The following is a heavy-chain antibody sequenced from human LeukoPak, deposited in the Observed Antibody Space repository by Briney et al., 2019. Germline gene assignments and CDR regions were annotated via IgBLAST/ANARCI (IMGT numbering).Heavy chain of an antibody. V-gene: IGHV3-11*01. D-gene: IGHD1-1*01. CDR1: GFTFSDYY. Sequence: PGGSLRLSCAASGFTFSDYYMSWIRQAPGKGLEWVSYISSSGSTIYYADSVKGRFTISRDNAKNSLYLQMDGLRVEDTALYYCVRCIESTGRALDHWGQGALVTVSS. J-gene: IGHJ4*02. CDR2: ISSSGSTI. CDR3: VRCIESTGRALDH.